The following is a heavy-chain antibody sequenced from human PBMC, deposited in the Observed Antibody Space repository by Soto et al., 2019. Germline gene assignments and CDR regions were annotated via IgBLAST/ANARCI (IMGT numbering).Heavy chain of an antibody. CDR2: VEPNGGGS. CDR3: ATWVDYGDFEGFDF. D-gene: IGHD4-17*01. V-gene: IGHV1-2*04. Sequence: GASVKVSCKTSGYSFTDYKLHWVRQAPGQGLEWMGWVEPNGGGSNSAQKIQGSVTMTWDTSITTAYLDLTRLTTNDTATYFCATWVDYGDFEGFDFWG. CDR1: GYSFTDYK. J-gene: IGHJ4*01.